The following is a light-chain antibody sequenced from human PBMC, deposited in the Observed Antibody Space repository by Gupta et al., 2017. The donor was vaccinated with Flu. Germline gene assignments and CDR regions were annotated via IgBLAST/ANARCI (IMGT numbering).Light chain of an antibody. CDR1: QGISSY. CDR3: RQYYSYPFF. CDR2: AAS. Sequence: AIRMTQSPSSFSASTGDRVTITCRASQGISSYLAWYQQKPGKAPKLLIYAASTLQSGVPSRFSGSGSGTDFTLTISCLQSEDFATYYCRQYYSYPFFFGGGTKVEIK. V-gene: IGKV1-8*01. J-gene: IGKJ4*01.